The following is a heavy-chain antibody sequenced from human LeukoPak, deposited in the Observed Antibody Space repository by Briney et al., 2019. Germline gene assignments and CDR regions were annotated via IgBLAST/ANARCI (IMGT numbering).Heavy chain of an antibody. D-gene: IGHD6-19*01. CDR1: GGSISSYY. Sequence: PSETLSLTCTVSGGSISSYYWSWIRQPPGKGLEWIGYIYYSGSTNYNPSLKSRVTISVDTSKNQFSLKLSSVTAADTAVYYCARLGEDSCGWYHAFDIWGQGTMVTVSS. CDR3: ARLGEDSCGWYHAFDI. J-gene: IGHJ3*02. V-gene: IGHV4-59*08. CDR2: IYYSGST.